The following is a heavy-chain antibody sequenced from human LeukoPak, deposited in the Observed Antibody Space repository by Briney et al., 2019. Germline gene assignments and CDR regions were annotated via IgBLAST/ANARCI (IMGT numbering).Heavy chain of an antibody. J-gene: IGHJ4*02. D-gene: IGHD6-19*01. CDR1: GFRVGSYN. Sequence: PGGSLILSFAASGFRVGSYNKRRVRQAPGKGLEWVSVIYSGGSTYYADSVKGRFTISRDNSKNTLYLQMNSLRAEDTAVYYCARPAVIGWSLDYWGQGTLVTVSS. CDR2: IYSGGST. CDR3: ARPAVIGWSLDY. V-gene: IGHV3-53*01.